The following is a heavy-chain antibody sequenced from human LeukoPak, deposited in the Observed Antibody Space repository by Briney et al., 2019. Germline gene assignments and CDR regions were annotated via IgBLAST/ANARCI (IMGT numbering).Heavy chain of an antibody. CDR1: GFTFSSYW. Sequence: GGSLRLSCAASGFTFSSYWMSWVRQAPGKGLEWVANIKQDGSEKYYVDSVKGRFTISRDNAKNSLYLQMNSLRAEDTAVYYCARSRYSGSYYVVGGVFDYWGQGTLVTVSS. CDR3: ARSRYSGSYYVVGGVFDY. J-gene: IGHJ4*02. CDR2: IKQDGSEK. D-gene: IGHD1-26*01. V-gene: IGHV3-7*01.